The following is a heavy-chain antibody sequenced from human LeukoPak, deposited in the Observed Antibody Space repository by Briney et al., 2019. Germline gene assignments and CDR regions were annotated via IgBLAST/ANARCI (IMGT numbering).Heavy chain of an antibody. D-gene: IGHD2-15*01. Sequence: GGSLRLSCAASGFTFSSYAMHWVRQAPGKGLEWVAVISYDGSNIYYADSVKGRFTISRDNSKNTLYLQMNSLRAEDTAMYYCARGQTPSRHGHGGYFDYWGQGTLVTVSS. V-gene: IGHV3-30-3*01. CDR2: ISYDGSNI. CDR1: GFTFSSYA. J-gene: IGHJ4*02. CDR3: ARGQTPSRHGHGGYFDY.